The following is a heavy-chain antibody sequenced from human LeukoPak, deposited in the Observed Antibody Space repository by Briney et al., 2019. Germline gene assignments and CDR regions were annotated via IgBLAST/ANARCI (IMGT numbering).Heavy chain of an antibody. Sequence: PGGSLRLSCAASGITFSASHMHWVRQAPGKGLEYVAAITKNGDTTYYANSVKGRFTISRDNSKNTLYLQSGSLRVEDTAVYFCARAYSFGYDYWGQGTLVTVSS. J-gene: IGHJ4*02. CDR3: ARAYSFGYDY. V-gene: IGHV3-64*01. CDR2: ITKNGDTT. D-gene: IGHD5-18*01. CDR1: GITFSASH.